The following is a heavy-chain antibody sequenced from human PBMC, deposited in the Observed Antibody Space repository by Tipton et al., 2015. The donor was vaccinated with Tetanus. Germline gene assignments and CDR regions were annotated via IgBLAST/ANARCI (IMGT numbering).Heavy chain of an antibody. CDR2: ISYDGTNK. Sequence: SLRLSCAASGFTFTSYAMSWVRQAPGKGLEWVALISYDGTNKDYADSVKGRFTTSRDNSKNILLLQMNSLRPEDTAMYYCARDMVPFGGVIVSDAYDIWGQGTAVTVSS. D-gene: IGHD3-16*01. V-gene: IGHV3-30*03. CDR1: GFTFTSYA. J-gene: IGHJ3*02. CDR3: ARDMVPFGGVIVSDAYDI.